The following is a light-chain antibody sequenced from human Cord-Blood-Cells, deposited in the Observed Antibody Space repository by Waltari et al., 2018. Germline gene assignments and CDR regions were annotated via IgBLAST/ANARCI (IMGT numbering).Light chain of an antibody. V-gene: IGLV3-1*01. CDR1: KLGAKY. J-gene: IGLJ3*02. Sequence: SYALTQPPSVSVSPGQTASITCSGDKLGAKYACWYQQKPGQSPVLVIYQDSKRPAGIPERFSGSNSGNTATLTISGTQAMDEADYYCQAWDSSNWVFGGGTKLTVL. CDR3: QAWDSSNWV. CDR2: QDS.